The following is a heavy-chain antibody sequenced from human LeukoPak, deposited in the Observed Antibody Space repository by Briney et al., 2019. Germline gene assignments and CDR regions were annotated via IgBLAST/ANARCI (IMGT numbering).Heavy chain of an antibody. D-gene: IGHD6-6*01. CDR3: AKETSSSFDY. CDR1: GFTFSSYA. Sequence: GGSLRLSCAASGFTFSSYAMNSVRQAPGKWLESVSGISNIGGSTYYADSVKGRFTISRDNSKNTLYLQMNSLRAEDTAVYYCAKETSSSFDYWGQGTLVTVSS. J-gene: IGHJ4*02. V-gene: IGHV3-23*01. CDR2: ISNIGGST.